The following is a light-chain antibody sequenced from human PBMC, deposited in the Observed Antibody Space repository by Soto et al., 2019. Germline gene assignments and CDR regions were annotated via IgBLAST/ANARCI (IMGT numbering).Light chain of an antibody. CDR3: QQFRNWPWT. Sequence: DIQMTQSPSSLSASVVDRVTITCLASQSISSYLNWYQQKPGKAPKLLIYDASSLQSGVPSRFSGSGSGTEFTLTISSLQPDDFATYYCQQFRNWPWTFGQGTKVDIK. CDR2: DAS. J-gene: IGKJ1*01. V-gene: IGKV1-39*01. CDR1: QSISSY.